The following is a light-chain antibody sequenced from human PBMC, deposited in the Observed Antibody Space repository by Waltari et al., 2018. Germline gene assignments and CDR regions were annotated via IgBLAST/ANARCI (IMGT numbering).Light chain of an antibody. CDR3: CSYAGSSLYV. J-gene: IGLJ1*01. CDR1: SRDIGAYTF. Sequence: QSALTQPASVSGSPGQSIAISCTGSSRDIGAYTFVSWYQQHPGKAPTLIISSVSERPSGVSNRFSGYKSGNTASLTISGLHPEDEADYYCCSYAGSSLYVFGTGTKLTVL. CDR2: SVS. V-gene: IGLV2-23*02.